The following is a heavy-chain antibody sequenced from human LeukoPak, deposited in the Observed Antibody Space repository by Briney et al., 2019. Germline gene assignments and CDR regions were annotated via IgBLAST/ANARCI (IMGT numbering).Heavy chain of an antibody. J-gene: IGHJ4*02. CDR3: ASSLPSYYYDSSGYSY. CDR2: IYYSGST. CDR1: GGSISSHY. Sequence: SETLSLTCTVSGGSISSHYWSWIRQPPGKGLEWIGYIYYSGSTNYNPSLKSRVTISVDTSKNQFSLKLSSVTAADTAVYYCASSLPSYYYDSSGYSYWGQGTLVTVSS. V-gene: IGHV4-59*11. D-gene: IGHD3-22*01.